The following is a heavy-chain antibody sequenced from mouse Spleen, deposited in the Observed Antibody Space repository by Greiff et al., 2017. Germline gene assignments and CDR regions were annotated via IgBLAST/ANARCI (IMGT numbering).Heavy chain of an antibody. CDR3: ARDGGVGFAY. CDR1: GFTFSDYY. Sequence: EVKLVESEGGLVQPGSSMKLSCTASGFTFSDYYMAWVRQVPEKGLEWVANINYDGSSTYYLDSLKSRFIISRDNAKNILYLQMGSLKSEDTATYYCARDGGVGFAYWGQGTLVTVSA. D-gene: IGHD1-1*02. J-gene: IGHJ3*01. CDR2: INYDGSST. V-gene: IGHV5-16*01.